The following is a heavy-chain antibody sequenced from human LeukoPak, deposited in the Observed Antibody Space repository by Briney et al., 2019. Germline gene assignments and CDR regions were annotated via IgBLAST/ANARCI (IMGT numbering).Heavy chain of an antibody. Sequence: PSETLSLTCTVSGGSINNSNFYWGWIRQPPGKGLEWVSYISSTGNTIYYADSVKGRFTISRDNAKNSLYLQMNSLRAEDTAVYYCARGNRPRNTNCNYFDYWGQGTLVTVSS. J-gene: IGHJ4*02. D-gene: IGHD2-2*01. CDR3: ARGNRPRNTNCNYFDY. CDR2: ISSTGNTI. CDR1: GGSINNSNFY. V-gene: IGHV3-11*04.